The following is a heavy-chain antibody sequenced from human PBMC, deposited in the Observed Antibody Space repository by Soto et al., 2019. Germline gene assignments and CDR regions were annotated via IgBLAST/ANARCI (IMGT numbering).Heavy chain of an antibody. V-gene: IGHV4-31*03. CDR3: ARDRLMATAGTARHYYYGMDV. CDR2: IYYSGNT. D-gene: IGHD5-18*01. Sequence: PSETLSLTCTASGGSIRSGGYYWSWVLQNPRRGLELIVNIYYSGNTYYNPSLKSRLTISLDKSKNQSSLNLSPVTAADTAVYYCARDRLMATAGTARHYYYGMDVWGQGTTVTVSS. J-gene: IGHJ6*02. CDR1: GGSIRSGGYY.